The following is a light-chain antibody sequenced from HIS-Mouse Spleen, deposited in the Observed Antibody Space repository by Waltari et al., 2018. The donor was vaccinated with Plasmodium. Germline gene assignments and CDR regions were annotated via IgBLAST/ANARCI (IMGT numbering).Light chain of an antibody. CDR2: AAS. J-gene: IGKJ4*01. CDR3: QQYYSTPLT. CDR1: HGISSY. V-gene: IGKV1-9*01. Sequence: DIQLTQSPSFLSASVGDRVTITCRASHGISSYLAWYQQKPGKAPKLLIYAASTLQSGVPSRFSGSGSGTEFTLTISSLQAEDVAVYYCQQYYSTPLTFGGGTKVEIK.